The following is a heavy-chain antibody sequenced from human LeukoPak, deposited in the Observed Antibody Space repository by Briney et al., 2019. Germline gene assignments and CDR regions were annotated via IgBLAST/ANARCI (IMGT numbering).Heavy chain of an antibody. Sequence: SETLSLTCAVYGGSFSGYYWSWIRQPPGKGLEWIGEINHSGSTNYNPSLKSRVTISVDTSKNQFSLKLSSVTAADTAVYYCASLYCSGGSCSDYYGMDVWGQGTTVTVSS. CDR3: ASLYCSGGSCSDYYGMDV. CDR1: GGSFSGYY. D-gene: IGHD2-15*01. CDR2: INHSGST. J-gene: IGHJ6*02. V-gene: IGHV4-34*01.